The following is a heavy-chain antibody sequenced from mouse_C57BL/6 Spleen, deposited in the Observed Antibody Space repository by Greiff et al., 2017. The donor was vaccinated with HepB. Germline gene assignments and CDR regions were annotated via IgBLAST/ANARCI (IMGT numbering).Heavy chain of an antibody. D-gene: IGHD1-3*01. CDR1: GYTFTSYW. Sequence: SGAELVRPGTSVKLSCKASGYTFTSYWMHWVKQRPGQGLEWIGVIDPSDSYTNYNQKFKGKATLTVDTSSSTAYMRLSSLTSEDSAVYYYAREDPTNSGWFAYWGEGTLVTVSA. V-gene: IGHV1-59*01. CDR2: IDPSDSYT. J-gene: IGHJ3*01. CDR3: AREDPTNSGWFAY.